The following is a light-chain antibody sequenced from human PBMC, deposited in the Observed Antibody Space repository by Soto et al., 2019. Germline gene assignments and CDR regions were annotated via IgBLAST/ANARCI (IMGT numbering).Light chain of an antibody. J-gene: IGKJ1*01. Sequence: DLQMIQSPSSLSASVGDRVTITCQASQEISNYLNWYQQKPGKAPKLLIYDASNLERGVPSRFSGRGSGTDFTFTISSLQPEDFATYYCQQYDHLPRTFGRGTKVEIK. CDR1: QEISNY. CDR3: QQYDHLPRT. CDR2: DAS. V-gene: IGKV1-33*01.